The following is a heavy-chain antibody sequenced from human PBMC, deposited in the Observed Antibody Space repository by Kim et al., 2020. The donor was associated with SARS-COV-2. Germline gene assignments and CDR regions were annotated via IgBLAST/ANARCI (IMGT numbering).Heavy chain of an antibody. Sequence: SETLSLTCAVYGGSFSGYYWSWIRQPPGKGLEWIGEINHSGSTNYNPSLKSRVTISVDTSKNQFSLKLSSVTAADTAVYYCARGVPRYCSSTSCSHGWVFYYYMDVWGKGTTVTVSS. J-gene: IGHJ6*03. CDR1: GGSFSGYY. CDR2: INHSGST. CDR3: ARGVPRYCSSTSCSHGWVFYYYMDV. D-gene: IGHD2-2*01. V-gene: IGHV4-34*01.